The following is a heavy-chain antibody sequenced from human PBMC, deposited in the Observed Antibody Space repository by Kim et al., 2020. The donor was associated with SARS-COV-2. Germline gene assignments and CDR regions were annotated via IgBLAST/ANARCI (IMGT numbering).Heavy chain of an antibody. CDR1: GFSVSTTY. Sequence: GGSLRLSCAVSGFSVSTTYMTWIRQAPGKGLEWVAVIYNDGSTAHADSVKGRFTISRDNSKNTVYLQMTTLKVEDTAVYYCASSAGGLDSWGQGALVTVSS. V-gene: IGHV3-66*01. J-gene: IGHJ4*02. CDR3: ASSAGGLDS. CDR2: IYNDGST. D-gene: IGHD6-13*01.